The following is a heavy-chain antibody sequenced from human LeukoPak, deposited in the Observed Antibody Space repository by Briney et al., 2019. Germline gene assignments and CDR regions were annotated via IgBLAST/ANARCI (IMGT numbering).Heavy chain of an antibody. CDR3: ARHLGPVVTIFGVVGTIDY. D-gene: IGHD3-3*01. V-gene: IGHV5-51*01. CDR2: IYPGDSDT. Sequence: GESLKISCMGSGYSFTSYWIGWVRQVSGKGLEWMGIIYPGDSDTRYSPSFQGQVTISADKSISTAYLQWSSLKASDTAMYYCARHLGPVVTIFGVVGTIDYWGQGTLVTVSS. J-gene: IGHJ4*02. CDR1: GYSFTSYW.